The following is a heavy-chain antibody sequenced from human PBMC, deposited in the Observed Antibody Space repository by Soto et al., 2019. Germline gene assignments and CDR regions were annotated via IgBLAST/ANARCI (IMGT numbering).Heavy chain of an antibody. J-gene: IGHJ3*02. V-gene: IGHV5-10-1*01. D-gene: IGHD3-3*01. CDR1: GYSFTSYW. CDR3: ARTYYDFWSGLTGNAFDI. CDR2: IDPSDSYT. Sequence: GESLKISCKGSGYSFTSYWISWVRQMPGKGLEWMGRIDPSDSYTNYSPSFQGHVTISADKSISTAYLQWSSLKASDTAMYYCARTYYDFWSGLTGNAFDIWGQGTMVTV.